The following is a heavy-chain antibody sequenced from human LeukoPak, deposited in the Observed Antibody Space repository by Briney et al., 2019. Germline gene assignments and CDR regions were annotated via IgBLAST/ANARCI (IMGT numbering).Heavy chain of an antibody. V-gene: IGHV3-66*02. CDR1: GFTVSSNY. CDR2: IYSGGST. J-gene: IGHJ6*02. CDR3: ARAPPKYCSSTSCYYYYYGMDV. Sequence: GGSLRLSCAASGFTVSSNYMIWVRQARGKGLEWVSVIYSGGSTYYADSVKGRFTISRDNSKNTLYLQMNSLRAEDKAVYYCARAPPKYCSSTSCYYYYYGMDVWGQGTTVTVSS. D-gene: IGHD2-2*01.